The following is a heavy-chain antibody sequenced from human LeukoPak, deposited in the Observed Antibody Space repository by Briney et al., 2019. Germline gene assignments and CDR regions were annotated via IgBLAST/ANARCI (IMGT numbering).Heavy chain of an antibody. Sequence: ASVKVSCKASGYTFTGYYMHWVRQASGQGLEWMGWINPNSGGTNYAQKFQGWVTMTRDTSISTAYMELSRLRSDDTAVYYCARATRGWELLDYWGQGTLVTVSS. CDR2: INPNSGGT. V-gene: IGHV1-2*04. CDR1: GYTFTGYY. CDR3: ARATRGWELLDY. D-gene: IGHD1-26*01. J-gene: IGHJ4*02.